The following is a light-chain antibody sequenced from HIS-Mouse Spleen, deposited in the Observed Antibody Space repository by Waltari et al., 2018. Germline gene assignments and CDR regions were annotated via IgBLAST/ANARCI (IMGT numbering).Light chain of an antibody. Sequence: QSALTQPASVSGSPGQSITISCTGTSSYVGSYNLSSWYQQPPGKAPKLMIYEGSKRPSGVSNRFSGSKSGNTASLTISGLQAEDEADYYCCSYAGSSTLVFGGGTKLTVL. J-gene: IGLJ2*01. CDR3: CSYAGSSTLV. V-gene: IGLV2-23*01. CDR2: EGS. CDR1: SSYVGSYNL.